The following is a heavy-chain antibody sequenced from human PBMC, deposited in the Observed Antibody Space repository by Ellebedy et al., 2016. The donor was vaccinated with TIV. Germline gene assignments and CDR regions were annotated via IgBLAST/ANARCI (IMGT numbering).Heavy chain of an antibody. CDR3: ARGPYYFDAFDI. J-gene: IGHJ3*02. Sequence: GGSLRLXCAASGFTFSSYAMSWVRQAPGKGLEWVSAISGSGGSTYYADSVKGRFTISRDNAKNSLYLQMNSLRAEDTAVYYCARGPYYFDAFDIWGQGTMVTVSS. V-gene: IGHV3-23*01. D-gene: IGHD3-10*01. CDR1: GFTFSSYA. CDR2: ISGSGGST.